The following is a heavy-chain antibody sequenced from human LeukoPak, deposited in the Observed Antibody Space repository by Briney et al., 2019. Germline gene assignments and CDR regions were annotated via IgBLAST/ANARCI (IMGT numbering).Heavy chain of an antibody. CDR3: AREWNWFDP. Sequence: GGSLRLSCAASGLSVSSDYMSWVRQAPGKGLEWVSVIHSGGITYYADSVKGRFTISRDSSNNAVYLQMNSLRAEDTAVYYCAREWNWFDPWGQGTLVTASS. D-gene: IGHD1-1*01. J-gene: IGHJ5*02. CDR2: IHSGGIT. V-gene: IGHV3-66*01. CDR1: GLSVSSDY.